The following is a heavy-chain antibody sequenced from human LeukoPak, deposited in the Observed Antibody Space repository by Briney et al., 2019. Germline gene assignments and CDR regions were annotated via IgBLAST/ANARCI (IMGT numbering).Heavy chain of an antibody. CDR1: GGTFSSYA. CDR3: ARSLGWFGELLRDYYGMDV. V-gene: IGHV1-69*04. D-gene: IGHD3-10*01. J-gene: IGHJ6*02. Sequence: GAPVRVSCKASGGTFSSYAISWVRQAPGQGLEWMGRIIPILGIANYAQKFQGRVTITADKSTSTAYMELSSLRSEDTAVYYCARSLGWFGELLRDYYGMDVWGQGTTVTVSS. CDR2: IIPILGIA.